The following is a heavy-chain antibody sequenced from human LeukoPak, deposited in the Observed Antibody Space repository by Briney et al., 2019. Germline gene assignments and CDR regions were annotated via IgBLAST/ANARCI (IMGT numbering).Heavy chain of an antibody. CDR2: INPSGGGT. V-gene: IGHV1-46*01. J-gene: IGHJ5*02. Sequence: ASVKVSCKASGYIFTNYYMHWVRQAPGQGLEWMGTINPSGGGTTYAQKFQGRVTMTRDTSTSTVYMELSSLRSEDTAVYYCARDLGGSYGNNWFDPWGQGTLVTVSS. CDR3: ARDLGGSYGNNWFDP. CDR1: GYIFTNYY. D-gene: IGHD1-26*01.